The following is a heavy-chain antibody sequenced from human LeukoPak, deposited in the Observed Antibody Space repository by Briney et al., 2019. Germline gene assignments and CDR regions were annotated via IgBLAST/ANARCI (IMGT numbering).Heavy chain of an antibody. CDR3: AKEGRDGFNYDY. CDR1: GFTFSTYG. D-gene: IGHD5-24*01. V-gene: IGHV3-33*06. Sequence: PGGSLRLSCVASGFTFSTYGMHWVRQAPGKGLEWVALVWSDGNGKFYADSVKGRFTISRDNSKNTLYLQMNSLRAEDTAVYYCAKEGRDGFNYDYWGQGTLVTVSS. J-gene: IGHJ4*02. CDR2: VWSDGNGK.